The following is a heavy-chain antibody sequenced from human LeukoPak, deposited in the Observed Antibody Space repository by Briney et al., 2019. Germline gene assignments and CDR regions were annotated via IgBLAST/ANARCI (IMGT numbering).Heavy chain of an antibody. D-gene: IGHD6-19*01. Sequence: ASVKVSYKASGYTFTVYYMHWVRQAPGQGLEWMGWINPNSDGTNYAQKFQGRVTMTRDTSISTAYMELSRLRSDDTAVYYCARVRIAVAGKYYFDYWGQGTLVTVSS. CDR1: GYTFTVYY. J-gene: IGHJ4*02. V-gene: IGHV1-2*02. CDR2: INPNSDGT. CDR3: ARVRIAVAGKYYFDY.